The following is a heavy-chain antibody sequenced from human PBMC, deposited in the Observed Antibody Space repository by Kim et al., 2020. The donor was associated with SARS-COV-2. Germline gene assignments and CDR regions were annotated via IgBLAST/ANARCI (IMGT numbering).Heavy chain of an antibody. V-gene: IGHV3-48*02. CDR1: GFIFSSYS. J-gene: IGHJ6*02. CDR3: VRVGRSSYSMDV. D-gene: IGHD2-15*01. Sequence: GGSLRLSCAASGFIFSSYSMDWVRQAPGKGLQWVSYISNSTSTIYYADSVKGRFTISRDNAGNSLYLQMNSLRDEDTAVYYCVRVGRSSYSMDVWGQGTTVTVSS. CDR2: ISNSTSTI.